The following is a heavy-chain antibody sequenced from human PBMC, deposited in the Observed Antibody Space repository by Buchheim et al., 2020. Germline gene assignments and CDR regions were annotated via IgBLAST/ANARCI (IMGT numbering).Heavy chain of an antibody. CDR1: GFTFSDHY. CDR3: SRWTLQRDGLDV. D-gene: IGHD3/OR15-3a*01. CDR2: SRHKARSYTT. J-gene: IGHJ6*02. V-gene: IGHV3-72*01. Sequence: EAQLVESGGGLVQPGGSLRLSCAGSGFTFSDHYIDWVRQASGKGLEWIGRSRHKARSYTTEYAASVKGRFTISRDDSLNSVYIEMHSLETADTAVYYCSRWTLQRDGLDVWGQGTT.